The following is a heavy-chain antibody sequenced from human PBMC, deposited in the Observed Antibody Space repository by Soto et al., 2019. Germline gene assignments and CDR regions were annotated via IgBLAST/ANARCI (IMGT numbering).Heavy chain of an antibody. J-gene: IGHJ4*02. V-gene: IGHV4-59*12. Sequence: SETLSLTCNVSGGSISSDYWTWIRQPPGKGLEWIGNIHYSGNTKYNPSLKSRVTISVDTSKSQFSLKLSSVTAADTAVYYCAREVAAGFFDYWGQGTLVTVSS. CDR2: IHYSGNT. CDR3: AREVAAGFFDY. CDR1: GGSISSDY. D-gene: IGHD6-13*01.